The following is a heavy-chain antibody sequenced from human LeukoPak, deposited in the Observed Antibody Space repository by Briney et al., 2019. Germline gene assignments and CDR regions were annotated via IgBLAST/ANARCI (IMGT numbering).Heavy chain of an antibody. Sequence: ASVKVSCKASGYTFTGYYMHWVRQAPGQGLEWMGWINPNSGGTNYAQKFQGRVTMTRDTSISTAYMELSRLRSDDTAGYYCARTKVGATVSEYFQHWGQGTLVTVSS. CDR3: ARTKVGATVSEYFQH. V-gene: IGHV1-2*02. CDR1: GYTFTGYY. J-gene: IGHJ1*01. D-gene: IGHD1-26*01. CDR2: INPNSGGT.